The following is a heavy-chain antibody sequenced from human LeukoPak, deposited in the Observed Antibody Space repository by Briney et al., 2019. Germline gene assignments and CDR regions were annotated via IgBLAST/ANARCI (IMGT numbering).Heavy chain of an antibody. V-gene: IGHV3-23*01. CDR3: AKGEYSCSWLYYYYMDF. Sequence: PGGSLRLACAAYGFTFSGYAMSWVRQAAGKGLEWVSAISGRGSGTYYADSVKGRFTISRDNSKNTLYLQMNSLRAEDTSVYYCAKGEYSCSWLYYYYMDFGGKGTTVTVSS. J-gene: IGHJ6*03. CDR2: ISGRGSGT. CDR1: GFTFSGYA. D-gene: IGHD6-13*01.